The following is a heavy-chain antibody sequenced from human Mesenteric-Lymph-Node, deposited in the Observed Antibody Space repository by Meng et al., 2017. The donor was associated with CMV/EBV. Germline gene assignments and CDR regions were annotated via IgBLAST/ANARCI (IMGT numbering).Heavy chain of an antibody. J-gene: IGHJ4*02. Sequence: GESLKISCKGSGYSFTSYWIGWVRQMPGKGLEWMGIIYPGDSDTRYSPSFQGQVTISADKSISTAYLQWSSLKASDTAMYYCARQDIVVVPAARHAYFDYWGQGTLVTAPQ. CDR2: IYPGDSDT. CDR1: GYSFTSYW. D-gene: IGHD2-2*01. V-gene: IGHV5-51*01. CDR3: ARQDIVVVPAARHAYFDY.